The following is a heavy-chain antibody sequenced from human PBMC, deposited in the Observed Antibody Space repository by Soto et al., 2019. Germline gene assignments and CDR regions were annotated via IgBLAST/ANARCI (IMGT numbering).Heavy chain of an antibody. Sequence: QMRLQESGSGLVKPSQTLSLTCAVSGGSISSGGYAWNWIRQPPGKGLEWIGYIYHSGYTSYNPSLKNRVTISVDKSKNPFSLTLRFVTAADTAVYYCARDSLTGNYFDPWGQGTLVTVSS. CDR2: IYHSGYT. D-gene: IGHD1-7*01. CDR1: GGSISSGGYA. V-gene: IGHV4-30-2*01. J-gene: IGHJ5*02. CDR3: ARDSLTGNYFDP.